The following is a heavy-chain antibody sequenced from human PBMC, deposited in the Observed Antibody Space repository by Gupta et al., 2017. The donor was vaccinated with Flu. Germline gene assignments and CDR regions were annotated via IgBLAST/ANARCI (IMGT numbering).Heavy chain of an antibody. CDR2: IWYDGVNK. J-gene: IGHJ4*02. CDR1: GFTFSSYG. D-gene: IGHD3-10*01. CDR3: ARDGDYYGSGSYPY. V-gene: IGHV3-33*01. Sequence: QVQLVETGGGVVQPGRSLRLPCAASGFTFSSYGRHWVRKAPGKGLDWVAVIWYDGVNKYYADSVKGRFAISRDDSKNTLYLEMNSLRAEDTAVYYCARDGDYYGSGSYPYWGQGTLVTVSS.